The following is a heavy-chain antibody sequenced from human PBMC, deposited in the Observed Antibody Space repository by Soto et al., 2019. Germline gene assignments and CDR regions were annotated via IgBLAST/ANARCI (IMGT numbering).Heavy chain of an antibody. CDR3: ARGPGMGAPDY. CDR2: INGNDGST. Sequence: ASVKVSCKASGYTFSNYYMHWVRQAPGQGLEWLGIINGNDGSTTYSQKFQDRVTMTRDTSTSTVYMDLSSLRFEDTAVYYCARGPGMGAPDYWGQGILVTSPQ. J-gene: IGHJ4*02. V-gene: IGHV1-46*03. D-gene: IGHD1-26*01. CDR1: GYTFSNYY.